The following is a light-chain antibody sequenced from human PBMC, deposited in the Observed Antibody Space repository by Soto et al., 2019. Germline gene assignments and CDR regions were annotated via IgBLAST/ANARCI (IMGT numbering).Light chain of an antibody. V-gene: IGKV3-15*01. CDR1: QDVGSD. CDR2: TAS. CDR3: QHYNNWPLT. J-gene: IGKJ3*01. Sequence: EIVMTQSPATLSVSPGERATLSCRASQDVGSDLAWYQQKLGQAPRLLIYTASTRATGVPARFSGSGSGADFTLTISSLQSEDFAVYYCQHYNNWPLTFGPGTKVDFK.